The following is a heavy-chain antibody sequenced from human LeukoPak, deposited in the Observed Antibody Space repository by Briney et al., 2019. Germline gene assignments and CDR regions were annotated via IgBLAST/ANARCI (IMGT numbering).Heavy chain of an antibody. CDR2: IGSSSSTI. J-gene: IGHJ6*03. V-gene: IGHV3-48*04. D-gene: IGHD4-17*01. Sequence: GGSLRLSCAASGFTFSSYSMNWVRQAPGKGLEWVSYIGSSSSTIYYADFVKGRFTISRDNAKNSLYLQMNSLRAEDTAVYYCARVTISTVTTLNYYYYYMDVWGKGTTVTVSS. CDR1: GFTFSSYS. CDR3: ARVTISTVTTLNYYYYYMDV.